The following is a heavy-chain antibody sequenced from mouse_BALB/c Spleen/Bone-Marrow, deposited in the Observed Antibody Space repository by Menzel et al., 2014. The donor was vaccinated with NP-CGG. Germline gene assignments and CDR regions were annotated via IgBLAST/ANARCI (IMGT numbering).Heavy chain of an antibody. CDR2: ISTFSGNT. D-gene: IGHD2-14*01. J-gene: IGHJ4*01. Sequence: VQLQQSGPELVRPGVSVKISCKGSGYTFTDYAMHWVKRSHAKSLEWIELISTFSGNTNYNQKFKGKATMTVDKSSSTAYMELARLTSGDSAIYYCARGDYRYDETMDYWGQGTSVTVSS. CDR1: GYTFTDYA. CDR3: ARGDYRYDETMDY. V-gene: IGHV1S137*01.